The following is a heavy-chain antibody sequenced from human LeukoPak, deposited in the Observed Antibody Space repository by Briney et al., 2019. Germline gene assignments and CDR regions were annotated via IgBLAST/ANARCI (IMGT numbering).Heavy chain of an antibody. D-gene: IGHD3-10*02. V-gene: IGHV3-21*01. CDR2: ISSSSSYI. CDR3: TRDAVLFTGPTTFDY. Sequence: GGSLRLSCAASGFTFSSYSMNWVRQAPGKGLEWVSSISSSSSYIYYADSVKGRFTISRDNTKNSLYLQMNSLRAEDTAVYYCTRDAVLFTGPTTFDYWGQGTLVTVSS. CDR1: GFTFSSYS. J-gene: IGHJ4*02.